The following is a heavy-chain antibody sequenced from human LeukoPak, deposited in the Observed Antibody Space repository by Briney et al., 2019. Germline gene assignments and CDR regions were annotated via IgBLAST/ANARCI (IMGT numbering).Heavy chain of an antibody. V-gene: IGHV4-59*08. CDR2: IYYSGST. CDR3: ARLGYCSGGSCLMSFDY. Sequence: PSETLSLTCTVSGGSISSYYWSWIRQPPGKGLEWIGYIYYSGSTNYNPSLKSRVTISVDTSKNQFSLKLSSVTAADTAVYYCARLGYCSGGSCLMSFDYWGQGTLVTVSS. CDR1: GGSISSYY. D-gene: IGHD2-15*01. J-gene: IGHJ4*02.